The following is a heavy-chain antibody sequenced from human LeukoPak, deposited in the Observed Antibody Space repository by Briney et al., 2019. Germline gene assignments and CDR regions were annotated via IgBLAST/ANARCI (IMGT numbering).Heavy chain of an antibody. CDR1: GYTFTRYD. Sequence: ASVKVSCKASGYTFTRYDINWVRQATGQGLEWMGWMNPNSGNTGYAQKFQGRVTITRNTSISTAYMELSSLRSEDTAVYYCARDRDWNSGFDSWGQGTLVTVSS. V-gene: IGHV1-8*03. CDR2: MNPNSGNT. CDR3: ARDRDWNSGFDS. J-gene: IGHJ4*02. D-gene: IGHD1-7*01.